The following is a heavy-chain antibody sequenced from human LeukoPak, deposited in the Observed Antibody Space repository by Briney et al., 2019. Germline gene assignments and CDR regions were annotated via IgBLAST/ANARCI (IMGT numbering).Heavy chain of an antibody. CDR3: AREGCDLITDDAFDV. CDR1: GSTFTDCY. V-gene: IGHV1-2*02. CDR2: INPNSGVT. Sequence: GASVKVSCKASGSTFTDCYIHWVRQAPGQGLEWMGWINPNSGVTNYAQKFQGRVTMTTDTSISTTNMELSSLRSDDTAVYYCAREGCDLITDDAFDVWGQGTMVTVSS. D-gene: IGHD3-10*01. J-gene: IGHJ3*01.